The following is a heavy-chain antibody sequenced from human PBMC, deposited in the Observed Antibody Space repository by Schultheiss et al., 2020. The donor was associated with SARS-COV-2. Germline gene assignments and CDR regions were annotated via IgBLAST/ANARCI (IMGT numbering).Heavy chain of an antibody. CDR3: ARDFRDSLSVDY. CDR2: IGTAGDT. D-gene: IGHD3-3*01. Sequence: GGSLRLSCAASGFTFSSYAMHWVRQAPGKGLEWVSAIGTAGDTYYPGSVKGRFTISRDNSKNTLYLQMNSLRAEDTAVYYCARDFRDSLSVDYWGQGTLVTVSS. CDR1: GFTFSSYA. V-gene: IGHV3-13*01. J-gene: IGHJ4*02.